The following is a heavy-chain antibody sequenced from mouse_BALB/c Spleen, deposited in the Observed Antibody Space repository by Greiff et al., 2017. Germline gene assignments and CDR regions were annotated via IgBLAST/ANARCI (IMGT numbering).Heavy chain of an antibody. J-gene: IGHJ1*01. CDR2: IYPGDGDT. CDR3: ARHDGYHGGYFDV. V-gene: IGHV1-80*01. Sequence: QVQLQQSGAELVRPGSSVKISCKASGYAFSSYWMNWVKQRPGQGLEWIGQIYPGDGDTNYNGKFKGKATLTADKSSSTAYMQLSSLTSEDSAVYFCARHDGYHGGYFDVWGAGTTVTVSS. CDR1: GYAFSSYW. D-gene: IGHD2-3*01.